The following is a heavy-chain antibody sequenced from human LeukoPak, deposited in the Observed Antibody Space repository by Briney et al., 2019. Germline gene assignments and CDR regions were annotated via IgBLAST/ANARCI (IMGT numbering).Heavy chain of an antibody. CDR2: INHSGST. V-gene: IGHV4-34*01. Sequence: SETLSLTCAVYGGSFSGYYWSWIRQPPGKGLEWIGEINHSGSTNYNPSLKSRVTISVDTSKNQFSLKLSSVTAADTAVYYCVTGYYASPAYWGQGTLVTVSS. CDR3: VTGYYASPAY. CDR1: GGSFSGYY. J-gene: IGHJ4*02. D-gene: IGHD3-9*01.